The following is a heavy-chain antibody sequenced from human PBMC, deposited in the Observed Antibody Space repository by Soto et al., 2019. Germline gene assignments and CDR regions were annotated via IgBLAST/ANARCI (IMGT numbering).Heavy chain of an antibody. CDR3: TLQLSGPY. D-gene: IGHD1-1*01. V-gene: IGHV4-31*03. CDR1: GGSITRGGYY. J-gene: IGHJ4*02. CDR2: IYNSGTT. Sequence: SETLSLTCTVSGGSITRGGYYWSWIRQHPGKGLEWIGYIYNSGTTYYNPSLKSRVTISVDTSQNQFSLKLTSVTAADTAVYYCTLQLSGPYWGQGTLVTVSS.